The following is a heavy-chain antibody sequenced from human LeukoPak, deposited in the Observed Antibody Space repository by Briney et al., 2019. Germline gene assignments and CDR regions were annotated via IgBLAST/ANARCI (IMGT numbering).Heavy chain of an antibody. CDR2: INHSGNT. Sequence: PSETLSLTCAVYGGSFSGYYWSWIRQPPGKGLEWIGEINHSGNTNYNPSLKSRVTISVDTSKNQFSLKLSSVTAADTAVYYCASLQLTGYCSSTSCYTDAFDIWGQGTMVTVSS. V-gene: IGHV4-34*01. J-gene: IGHJ3*02. CDR1: GGSFSGYY. D-gene: IGHD2-2*02. CDR3: ASLQLTGYCSSTSCYTDAFDI.